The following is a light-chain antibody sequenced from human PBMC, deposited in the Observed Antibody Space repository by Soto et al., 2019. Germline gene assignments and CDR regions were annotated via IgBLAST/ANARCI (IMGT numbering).Light chain of an antibody. CDR3: SSYTGSNTPVV. J-gene: IGLJ2*01. V-gene: IGLV2-14*01. Sequence: QSALTQPASVSGSPGQSITISCTGTSSDVGGYNYVSWYQQNPGKAPNLIIFDVSNRPSGVSNRFSGSKSGNSASLTISGRQAEDEADYYCSSYTGSNTPVVFGGGTQLTVL. CDR1: SSDVGGYNY. CDR2: DVS.